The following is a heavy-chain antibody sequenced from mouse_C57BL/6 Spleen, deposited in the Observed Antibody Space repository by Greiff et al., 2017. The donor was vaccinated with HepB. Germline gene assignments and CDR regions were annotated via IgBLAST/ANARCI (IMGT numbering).Heavy chain of an antibody. CDR2: ISSGGSYT. V-gene: IGHV5-6*01. J-gene: IGHJ2*01. CDR1: GFTFSSYG. D-gene: IGHD2-5*01. CDR3: ARHDYSSLFDY. Sequence: EVQLVESGGDLVKPGGSLKLSCAASGFTFSSYGMSWVRQTPDNRLEWVATISSGGSYTYYPDSVKGRFTISRDNAKNTLYLQMSSLKSEDTAMYYCARHDYSSLFDYWGQGTTLTVSS.